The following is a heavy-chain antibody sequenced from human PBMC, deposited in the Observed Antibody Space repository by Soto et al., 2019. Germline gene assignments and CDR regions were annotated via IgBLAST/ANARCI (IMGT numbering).Heavy chain of an antibody. CDR1: GFTFDTYG. V-gene: IGHV3-30*03. CDR3: AREVTGGDSWGDH. Sequence: QVQLVESGGGLVQPGRSLSLSCAASGFTFDTYGMHWVRQAPGKGLEWLAVTSWDEGSKSYADSVKGRFTISRDNSKNTLYLQMDSLRPEDTAIYFCAREVTGGDSWGDHWGQGTLVTVSS. CDR2: TSWDEGSK. D-gene: IGHD2-21*01. J-gene: IGHJ5*02.